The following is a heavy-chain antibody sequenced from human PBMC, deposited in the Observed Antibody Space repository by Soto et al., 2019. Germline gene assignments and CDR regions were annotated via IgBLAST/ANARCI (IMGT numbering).Heavy chain of an antibody. CDR3: ARVYSGSYYRVGARFDY. J-gene: IGHJ4*02. V-gene: IGHV4-34*01. CDR1: GGSFSGYS. CDR2: INHSGST. D-gene: IGHD1-26*01. Sequence: QVQLQQWGAGLLKPSETLSLTCAVYGGSFSGYSWSGIRQPPGKGLEWIGEINHSGSTNYNPSLKSRVTISVDTSKNQFSLKLSSVTAADTAVYYCARVYSGSYYRVGARFDYWGQGTLVTVSS.